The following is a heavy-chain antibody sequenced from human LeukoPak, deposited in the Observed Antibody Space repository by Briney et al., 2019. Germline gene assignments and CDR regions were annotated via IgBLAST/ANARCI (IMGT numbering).Heavy chain of an antibody. Sequence: ASVKVSCKASGYTFTGHYMHWVRQAPGQGLEWMGWINPNSGGTSYAQKFQGRVTMTRDTSISTAYMELSRLTSDDTAVYYCANVVAGVTCDYWGQGTLVTVSP. CDR2: INPNSGGT. J-gene: IGHJ4*02. V-gene: IGHV1-2*02. CDR3: ANVVAGVTCDY. CDR1: GYTFTGHY. D-gene: IGHD2-15*01.